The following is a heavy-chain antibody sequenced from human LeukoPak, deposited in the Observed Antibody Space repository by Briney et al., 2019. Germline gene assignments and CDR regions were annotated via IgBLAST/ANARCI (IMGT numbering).Heavy chain of an antibody. J-gene: IGHJ5*02. Sequence: GGSLRLSCAASGFTFSSYWMHWVRQAPGKGLVRVSRINSDGSSTSYADSVKGRFTISRDNAKNTLYLQMNSLRAEDTAVYYCARVRESHYYDSSGYSSWGQGTLVTVSS. V-gene: IGHV3-74*01. CDR2: INSDGSST. CDR3: ARVRESHYYDSSGYSS. D-gene: IGHD3-22*01. CDR1: GFTFSSYW.